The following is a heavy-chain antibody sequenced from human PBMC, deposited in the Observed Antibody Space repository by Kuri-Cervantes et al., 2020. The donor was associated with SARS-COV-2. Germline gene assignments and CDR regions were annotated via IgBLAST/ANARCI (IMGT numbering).Heavy chain of an antibody. CDR3: ARQNTTPQKHYYYYMDV. CDR2: ISAYNGNT. D-gene: IGHD1-1*01. CDR1: GYTFTGYY. Sequence: ASVKVSCKASGYTFTGYYMHWVRQAPGQGLEWMGWISAYNGNTNYAQKLQGRVTMTTDTSTSTAYMELRSLRSDDTAVYYCARQNTTPQKHYYYYMDVWGKGTTVTVSS. V-gene: IGHV1-18*04. J-gene: IGHJ6*03.